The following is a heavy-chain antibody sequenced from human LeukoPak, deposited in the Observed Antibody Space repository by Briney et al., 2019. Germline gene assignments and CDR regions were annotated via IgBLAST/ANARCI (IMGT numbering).Heavy chain of an antibody. J-gene: IGHJ4*02. CDR3: AKTLYSGSSY. Sequence: GGSLRLSCAASGFTVSSNYMHWVRQAPGKGLEWVAFIRYDEKNKYYADSVKGRFTISRDNSKNTLYLQMNSLRAEDTAVYYCAKTLYSGSSYWGQGTLVTVSS. V-gene: IGHV3-30*02. D-gene: IGHD6-6*01. CDR2: IRYDEKNK. CDR1: GFTVSSNY.